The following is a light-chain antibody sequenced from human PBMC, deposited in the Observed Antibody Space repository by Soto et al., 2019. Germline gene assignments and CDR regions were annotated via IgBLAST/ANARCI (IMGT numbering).Light chain of an antibody. CDR2: ASS. V-gene: IGKV3-20*01. CDR1: QSRGSNF. J-gene: IGKJ5*01. CDR3: QLYGISPH. Sequence: EIVLKLSPGTLSLSPGERATLSCKTSQSRGSNFLAWYQHKPGQAPRLLIYASSNRATGIPDRFSGSASGTDFTLTINRLEPEDFAVYYCQLYGISPHFGQGTRLEIK.